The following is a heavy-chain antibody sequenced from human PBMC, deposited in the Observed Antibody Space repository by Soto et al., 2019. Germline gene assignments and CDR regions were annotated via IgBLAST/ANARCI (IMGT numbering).Heavy chain of an antibody. CDR3: AREGLVLVPTTVNSDYYYYAMDV. V-gene: IGHV1-69*12. D-gene: IGHD2-2*01. J-gene: IGHJ6*02. CDR2: IIPRSATS. CDR1: GDTFSTYT. Sequence: QVQLVQSGAEVKKPGSSVKVSCKASGDTFSTYTITWMRQAPGQGLEWMGGIIPRSATSNYAQNFQGIVTTTAHESTSTAYMERSSLRSEDTAVYYCAREGLVLVPTTVNSDYYYYAMDVWGQGTTVTVSS.